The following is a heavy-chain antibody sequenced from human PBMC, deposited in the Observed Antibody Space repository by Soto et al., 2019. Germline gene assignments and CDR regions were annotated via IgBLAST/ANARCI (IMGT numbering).Heavy chain of an antibody. CDR3: AKASRGRGFGAGGG. J-gene: IGHJ4*02. CDR2: ISGSGDTT. Sequence: EVQLLESGGGLVQPGGSLRLSCAASGFTFSSYAMSWVRQAPGKGLEWVSAISGSGDTTYYADSVKGRFTISRDNSKNTLYLQMSSLRAEDTAVYYCAKASRGRGFGAGGGWGQGTLVTVSS. V-gene: IGHV3-23*01. CDR1: GFTFSSYA. D-gene: IGHD3-10*01.